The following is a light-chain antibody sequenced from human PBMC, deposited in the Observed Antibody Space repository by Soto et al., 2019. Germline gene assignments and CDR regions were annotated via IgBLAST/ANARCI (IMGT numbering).Light chain of an antibody. Sequence: DIPLTQSPPTLSSSVGDRVTIPCRASQSIRHYLAWYQQMPGKAAKLLIYGASTWQSGVPSRFSGSGSGTEFTLTISSLQPDDFGTYFCQHHNSYSQTFGQGTKVEIK. CDR1: QSIRHY. V-gene: IGKV1-5*01. J-gene: IGKJ1*01. CDR2: GAS. CDR3: QHHNSYSQT.